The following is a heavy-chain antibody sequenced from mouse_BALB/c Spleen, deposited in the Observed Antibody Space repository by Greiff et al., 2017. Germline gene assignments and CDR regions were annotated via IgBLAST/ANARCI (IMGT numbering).Heavy chain of an antibody. D-gene: IGHD2-1*01. Sequence: EVQVVESGPSLVKPSQTLSLTCSVTGDSITSGYWNWIRKFPGNKLEYMGYISYSGSTYYNPSLKSRISITRDTSKNQYYLQLNSVTTEDTATYYCARWGYGNYDYAMDYWGQGTSVTVSS. CDR2: ISYSGST. V-gene: IGHV3-8*02. J-gene: IGHJ4*01. CDR1: GDSITSGY. CDR3: ARWGYGNYDYAMDY.